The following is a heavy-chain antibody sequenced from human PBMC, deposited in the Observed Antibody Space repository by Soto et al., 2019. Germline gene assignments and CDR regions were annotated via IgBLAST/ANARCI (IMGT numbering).Heavy chain of an antibody. V-gene: IGHV4-31*03. CDR2: IYYSGST. Sequence: TSETLSLTCTVSGGSISSGGYYWSWIRQHPGKGLEWIGYIYYSGSTYYNPSLKSRVTISVDTSKNQFSLKLSSVTAADTAVYYCARDASGGDRGLPFDYWGQGTLVTVSS. D-gene: IGHD2-21*02. CDR3: ARDASGGDRGLPFDY. CDR1: GGSISSGGYY. J-gene: IGHJ4*02.